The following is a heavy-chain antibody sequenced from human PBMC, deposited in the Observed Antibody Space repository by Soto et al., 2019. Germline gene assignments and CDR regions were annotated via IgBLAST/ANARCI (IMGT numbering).Heavy chain of an antibody. CDR2: INHSGST. Sequence: PSETLSLTCAVYGGSFSGYYWSWIRQPPGKGLEWIGEINHSGSTNYNPSLKSRVTISVDTSKNQFSLKLSSVTAADTAVYYCARGRHYGSASYSLYRFWGQGTLVTVS. D-gene: IGHD3-10*01. J-gene: IGHJ4*02. CDR1: GGSFSGYY. V-gene: IGHV4-34*01. CDR3: ARGRHYGSASYSLYRF.